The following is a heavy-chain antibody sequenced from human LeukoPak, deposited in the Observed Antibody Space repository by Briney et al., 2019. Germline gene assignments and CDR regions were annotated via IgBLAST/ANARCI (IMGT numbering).Heavy chain of an antibody. D-gene: IGHD6-13*01. J-gene: IGHJ6*02. Sequence: GASVKVSCKASGYTFTSYGISWVRQAPGQGLEWMGWISAYNGNTNYAQKLQGRVTMTTDTSTSTAYMELRSLRSDDTAVHYCARWYSSSWYDYYYYYGMDVWGQGTTVTVSS. V-gene: IGHV1-18*01. CDR2: ISAYNGNT. CDR3: ARWYSSSWYDYYYYYGMDV. CDR1: GYTFTSYG.